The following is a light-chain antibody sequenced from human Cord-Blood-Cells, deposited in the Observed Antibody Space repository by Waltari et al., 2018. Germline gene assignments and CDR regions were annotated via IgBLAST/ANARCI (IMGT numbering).Light chain of an antibody. CDR3: SSYTSSSTVV. Sequence: QSALAQPASVSGSPGQAITIPCTGTSSAVGGCNYVSWYQQHPGKAPKLMIYEVSNRPSGVSNRFSGSKSGNTASLTISGLQAEDEADYYCSSYTSSSTVVFGGGTKLTVL. CDR2: EVS. J-gene: IGLJ2*01. CDR1: SSAVGGCNY. V-gene: IGLV2-14*01.